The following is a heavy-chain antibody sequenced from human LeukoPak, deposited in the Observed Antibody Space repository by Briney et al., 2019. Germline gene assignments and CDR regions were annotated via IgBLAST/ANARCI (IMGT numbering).Heavy chain of an antibody. V-gene: IGHV3-53*04. Sequence: GGSLRLSCAASGFTVSSNCMSWVRQAPGKGLEWVSVIDSSGSTDYEAYVKGRFTICRNNSKNTLYHKMNSLRAEDTAVDYCARRSEENYYYYYGMDVWGQGTTVTVSS. CDR1: GFTVSSNC. CDR2: IDSSGST. J-gene: IGHJ6*02. CDR3: ARRSEENYYYYYGMDV.